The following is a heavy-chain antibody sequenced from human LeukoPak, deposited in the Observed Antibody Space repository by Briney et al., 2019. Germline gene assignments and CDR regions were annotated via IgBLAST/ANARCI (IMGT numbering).Heavy chain of an antibody. D-gene: IGHD2-2*01. CDR3: ARDPLPAAIYYAPGWSDY. Sequence: IPGGSLRLSCAASGFTFSSYSMNWVPQAPGKGLEWVSSISSSSSYIYYADSVKGRFTISRDNAKNSLYLQMNSLRAEDTAVYYCARDPLPAAIYYAPGWSDYWGQGTLVTVSS. CDR2: ISSSSSYI. V-gene: IGHV3-21*01. J-gene: IGHJ4*02. CDR1: GFTFSSYS.